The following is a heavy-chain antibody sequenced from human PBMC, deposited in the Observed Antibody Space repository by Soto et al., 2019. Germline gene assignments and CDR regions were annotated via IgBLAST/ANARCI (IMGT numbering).Heavy chain of an antibody. V-gene: IGHV5-51*01. CDR2: IYPGDSDT. J-gene: IGHJ5*02. CDR3: ARQYCSSTTCFRGWLDP. Sequence: LGESLKISCKGSGYSFTKYWIGWVRQMPGRGLEWMGSIYPGDSDTRYSPSFRGQVSISADKSITTAFLRWRSLKASDTAMYFCARQYCSSTTCFRGWLDPWGQGTQVTVSS. CDR1: GYSFTKYW. D-gene: IGHD2-2*01.